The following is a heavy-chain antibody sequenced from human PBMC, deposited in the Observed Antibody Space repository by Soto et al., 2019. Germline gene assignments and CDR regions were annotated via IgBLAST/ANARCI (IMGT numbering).Heavy chain of an antibody. CDR1: GYTFTGYY. CDR3: ARGRGTRLSDFDY. CDR2: INPNSGGT. J-gene: IGHJ4*02. D-gene: IGHD1-1*01. V-gene: IGHV1-2*04. Sequence: ASVKVSCKASGYTFTGYYMHWVRQAPGQGLEWMGWINPNSGGTNYAQKFQGWVTMTRDTSISTAYMELSRLRSDDTAVYYCARGRGTRLSDFDYWGQGTLVTVS.